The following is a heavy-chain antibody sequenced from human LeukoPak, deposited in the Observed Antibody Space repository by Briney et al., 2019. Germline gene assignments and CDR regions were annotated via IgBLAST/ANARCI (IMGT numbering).Heavy chain of an antibody. CDR2: IYYSGST. Sequence: SETLSFTCTVSGGSISSYYWSWIRQPPGKGLEWIGYIYYSGSTNYNPSLKSRVTISVDTSKNQFSLKLSSVTAADTAVYYCARSGYSYGVYFDYWGQGTLVTVSS. D-gene: IGHD5-18*01. V-gene: IGHV4-59*01. CDR1: GGSISSYY. J-gene: IGHJ4*02. CDR3: ARSGYSYGVYFDY.